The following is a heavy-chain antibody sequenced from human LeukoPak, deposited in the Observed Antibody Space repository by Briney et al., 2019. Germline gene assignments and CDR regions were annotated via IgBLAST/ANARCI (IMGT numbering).Heavy chain of an antibody. J-gene: IGHJ3*01. CDR1: GYTFISYH. Sequence: ASVKVSRKASGYTFISYHIHWVRQASGKGLEWVAWMNPNNGDTGYAQKFQGRVTMTRKTSMNTAYMEMSSLGSEDTAVYYCARLDDYGDYVTAFDVWGQGTMVTVSS. V-gene: IGHV1-8*01. CDR2: MNPNNGDT. D-gene: IGHD4-17*01. CDR3: ARLDDYGDYVTAFDV.